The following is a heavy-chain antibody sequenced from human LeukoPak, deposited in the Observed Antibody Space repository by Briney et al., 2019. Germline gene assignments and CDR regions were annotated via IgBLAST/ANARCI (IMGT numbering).Heavy chain of an antibody. Sequence: PGRSLRLSCAASGFTFSSYGMHWVRQAPGKGLEWVAVIWYDGSNKYYADSVKGRFTISRDNSKNTLYLQMNSLRAEDTAVYYCANHYSDKTGYYHFDYWGQGTLVTVSS. CDR1: GFTFSSYG. D-gene: IGHD3-22*01. CDR3: ANHYSDKTGYYHFDY. CDR2: IWYDGSNK. J-gene: IGHJ4*02. V-gene: IGHV3-33*06.